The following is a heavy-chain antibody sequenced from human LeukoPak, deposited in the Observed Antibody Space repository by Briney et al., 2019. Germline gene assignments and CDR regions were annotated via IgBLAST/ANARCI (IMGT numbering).Heavy chain of an antibody. CDR3: ARVYYSSSYDYRYFDL. J-gene: IGHJ2*01. V-gene: IGHV4-59*02. Sequence: SETLSLTCTISGGSVSDYYWSWIRQSPGKGLEWIGYIYHTGSTSYSPSLKSRVTISADTSQNQFSLKLSSVTAADTAVYYCARVYYSSSYDYRYFDLWGRGTLVTVSS. CDR1: GGSVSDYY. D-gene: IGHD6-13*01. CDR2: IYHTGST.